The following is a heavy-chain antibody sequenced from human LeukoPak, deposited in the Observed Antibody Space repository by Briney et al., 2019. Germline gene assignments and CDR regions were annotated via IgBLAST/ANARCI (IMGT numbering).Heavy chain of an antibody. Sequence: ASVKVSFRASGYTFSNFVITWVRQAPGQGLEWMGWISVYNGNAIYAQNLQGRVTTTTDTSTSTAYLELTSLKSDDTAIYYCARSGPQDWALDHWGRGTLVTVSP. CDR2: ISVYNGNA. CDR3: ARSGPQDWALDH. CDR1: GYTFSNFV. D-gene: IGHD1-14*01. V-gene: IGHV1-18*01. J-gene: IGHJ4*02.